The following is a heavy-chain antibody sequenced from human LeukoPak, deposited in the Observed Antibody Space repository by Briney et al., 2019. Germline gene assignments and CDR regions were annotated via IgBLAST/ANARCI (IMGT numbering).Heavy chain of an antibody. Sequence: SETLSLTCTVSGGSIRSHYWRWIRETPGKGLEWIGNITYSGSTNFNPSLKSRVTISVDTSKNQFSLKLSSVTAADTAVYYCAREGTAGTNLNWFDPWGQGTLVTVSS. V-gene: IGHV4-59*11. J-gene: IGHJ5*02. CDR3: AREGTAGTNLNWFDP. CDR2: ITYSGST. D-gene: IGHD1-1*01. CDR1: GGSIRSHY.